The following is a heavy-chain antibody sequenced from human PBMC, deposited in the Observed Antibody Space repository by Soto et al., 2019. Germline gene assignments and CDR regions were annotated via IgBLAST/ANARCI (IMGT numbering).Heavy chain of an antibody. D-gene: IGHD6-6*01. CDR3: ASGLAARYYFDY. J-gene: IGHJ4*02. Sequence: SVKVSCKASGGTFSSYAISWVRQAPGQGLEWMGGIIPIFGTANYAQKFQGRVTITADESTSTAYMELSSLRSEDTAVYYCASGLAARYYFDYWGQGTLVTVSS. V-gene: IGHV1-69*13. CDR2: IIPIFGTA. CDR1: GGTFSSYA.